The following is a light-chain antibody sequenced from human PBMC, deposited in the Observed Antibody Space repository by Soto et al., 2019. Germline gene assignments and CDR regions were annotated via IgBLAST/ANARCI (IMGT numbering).Light chain of an antibody. V-gene: IGKV4-1*01. CDR3: QQYYSTPPA. J-gene: IGKJ1*01. Sequence: DIVMTQSPDSLAVSLGDRATINCKSIHSVLYSSNNKNYLAWYQQKPGQPPKLLIYWASTRESGVPDRFSGSGSGTDFTLTISSLQAEDVAVYYCQQYYSTPPAFGQGTKVDIK. CDR2: WAS. CDR1: HSVLYSSNNKNY.